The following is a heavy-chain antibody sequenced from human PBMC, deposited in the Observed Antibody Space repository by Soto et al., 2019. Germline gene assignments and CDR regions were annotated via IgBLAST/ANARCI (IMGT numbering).Heavy chain of an antibody. V-gene: IGHV3-23*01. D-gene: IGHD5-12*01. CDR2: ISRSGGNT. J-gene: IGHJ6*02. CDR1: RFTFSDYA. CDR3: TKGGARRGSYNYPYYGMDV. Sequence: GPSLRLFCAPSRFTFSDYAMTSVRQAXRKGLEWVSAISRSGGNTYHADSVKGRLTISGDNATSTPYLQSGSLGDEDTAGYHRTKGGARRGSYNYPYYGMDVWGQGTTVTVSS.